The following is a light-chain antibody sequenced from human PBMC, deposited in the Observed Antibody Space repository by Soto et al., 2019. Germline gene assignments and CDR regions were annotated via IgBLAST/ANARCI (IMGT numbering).Light chain of an antibody. CDR1: QGVTTN. J-gene: IGKJ5*01. CDR3: QQYNNWPPIT. Sequence: EIVMTQSPATLSVSPGARATLSCRAGQGVTTNFAWYQQKSGQSPRLLVYGASSRATGISDRFSGSGSGTDFTLTISSLQSEDFAVYYCQQYNNWPPITFGQGTRLEIK. CDR2: GAS. V-gene: IGKV3D-15*01.